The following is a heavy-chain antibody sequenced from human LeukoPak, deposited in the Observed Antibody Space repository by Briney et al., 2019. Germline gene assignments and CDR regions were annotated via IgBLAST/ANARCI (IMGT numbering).Heavy chain of an antibody. CDR2: IYYSGST. CDR3: ARSPHIWFAERGWFDP. J-gene: IGHJ5*02. V-gene: IGHV4-59*12. CDR1: GASISSYC. Sequence: SETLSLTCTVSGASISSYCWSWIRQPPGKGLEWIGYIYYSGSTSYNPSLKSRVTMTVDTSKSQFSLKLSSVTAADTAVYFCARSPHIWFAERGWFDPWGQGTLVTVSS. D-gene: IGHD3-10*01.